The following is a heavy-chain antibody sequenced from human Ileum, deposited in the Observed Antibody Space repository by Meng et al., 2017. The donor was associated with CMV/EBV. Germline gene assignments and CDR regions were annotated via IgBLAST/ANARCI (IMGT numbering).Heavy chain of an antibody. CDR3: VRSSGWALFDY. CDR1: GYTFTGYY. CDR2: INPNSGGT. D-gene: IGHD6-19*01. Sequence: QVQPVQSGAEVKKPGASVKVSCKASGYTFTGYYIHWVRQAPGQGLEWMGWINPNSGGTNYAQKFQGRVSMTRDTSISTAHMELSRLMSDDTAVYYCVRSSGWALFDYWGQGTLVTVSS. J-gene: IGHJ4*02. V-gene: IGHV1-2*02.